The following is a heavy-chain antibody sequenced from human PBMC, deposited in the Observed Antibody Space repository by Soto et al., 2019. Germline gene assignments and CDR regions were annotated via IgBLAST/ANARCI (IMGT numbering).Heavy chain of an antibody. V-gene: IGHV5-51*01. Sequence: GESLKISCKGSGYTFTSYWIGWVRQMPGNGLEWMGIIYPGDSDTKCSPTFEGQATISVDKFISTAYLQWSSLKAPDTAMYYCARNGGRGMKDAFDIWGQGTMVTVSS. CDR2: IYPGDSDT. D-gene: IGHD2-15*01. J-gene: IGHJ3*02. CDR3: ARNGGRGMKDAFDI. CDR1: GYTFTSYW.